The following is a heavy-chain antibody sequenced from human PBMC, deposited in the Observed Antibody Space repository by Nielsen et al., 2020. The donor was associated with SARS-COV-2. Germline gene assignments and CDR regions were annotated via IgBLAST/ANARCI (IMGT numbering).Heavy chain of an antibody. D-gene: IGHD2-2*01. CDR3: ARHRGVVVPAATDY. J-gene: IGHJ4*02. V-gene: IGHV4-31*03. Sequence: SETLSLTCTVSGGSISSGDYYWNWIRQHPGKGLEWIGNISYSGRTLYNPSLKSRVAISVDTSKNQFSLKLSSVTAADTAVYYCARHRGVVVPAATDYWGQGTLVTVSS. CDR1: GGSISSGDYY. CDR2: ISYSGRT.